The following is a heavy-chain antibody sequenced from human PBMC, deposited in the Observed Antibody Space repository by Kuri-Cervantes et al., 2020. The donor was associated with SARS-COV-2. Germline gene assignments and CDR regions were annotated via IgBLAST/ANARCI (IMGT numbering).Heavy chain of an antibody. J-gene: IGHJ4*02. V-gene: IGHV1-69*04. CDR2: IIPILGTA. Sequence: TCAASGFTFSSYAISWVRQAPGQGLEWMGRIIPILGTANYAQKFQGRVTITADKSTSTAYMELSSLRSEDTAVYYCARDFIAAAGIDYWGQGTLVTVSS. D-gene: IGHD6-13*01. CDR3: ARDFIAAAGIDY. CDR1: GFTFSSYA.